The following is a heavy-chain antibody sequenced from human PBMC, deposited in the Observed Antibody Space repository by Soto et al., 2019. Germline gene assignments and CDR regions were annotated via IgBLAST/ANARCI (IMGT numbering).Heavy chain of an antibody. Sequence: EVQLLESGGGLVQPGGSLRLSCAASGFTFSSYAMNWVRQAPGKGLEWVSAISGSGGSTYYADSVKGRFTMSRDNSKNTLYLKMNSLRAEDTAVYYCAKDRGMSTIGHFDLWGRGTLVTVSS. CDR3: AKDRGMSTIGHFDL. CDR1: GFTFSSYA. CDR2: ISGSGGST. J-gene: IGHJ2*01. D-gene: IGHD1-1*01. V-gene: IGHV3-23*01.